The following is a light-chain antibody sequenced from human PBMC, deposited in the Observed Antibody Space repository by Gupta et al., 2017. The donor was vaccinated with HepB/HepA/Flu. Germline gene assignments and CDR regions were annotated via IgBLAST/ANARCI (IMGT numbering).Light chain of an antibody. J-gene: IGKJ2*02. CDR1: QSLVHSNGYNY. Sequence: SPLSLPVTPGEPASISCRSSQSLVHSNGYNYLDWYLQKPGQSPQLLIYLGSNRASGVPDRFSGSGSGADFTLKISRVEADDVGVYYCMQALQSPRTFGQGTKLEI. CDR3: MQALQSPRT. CDR2: LGS. V-gene: IGKV2-28*01.